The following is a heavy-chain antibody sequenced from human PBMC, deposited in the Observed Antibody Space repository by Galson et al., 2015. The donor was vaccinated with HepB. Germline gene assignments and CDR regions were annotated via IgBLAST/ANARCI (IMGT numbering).Heavy chain of an antibody. D-gene: IGHD6-13*01. CDR3: ARGGFAYSSSGYLDY. CDR2: ISAYNGNT. CDR1: GYTFTNYG. V-gene: IGHV1-18*04. J-gene: IGHJ4*02. Sequence: SVKVSCKASGYTFTNYGISWVRQAPGQGLEWMGWISAYNGNTHYAQKFQGRVTMTTDTSTSTAHMELRSLRSDDTALYYCARGGFAYSSSGYLDYWGQGTPVTVSS.